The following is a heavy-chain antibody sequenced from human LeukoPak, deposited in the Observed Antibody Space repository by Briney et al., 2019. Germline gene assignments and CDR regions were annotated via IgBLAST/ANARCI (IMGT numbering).Heavy chain of an antibody. D-gene: IGHD3-3*01. J-gene: IGHJ1*01. Sequence: GGSLRLSCAASGFTVSSNYMSWVRQAPGKGLEWVSVIYSGASTYYADSVKGRFTISRDNSKNTLYLQMNSLRAEDTAVYYCARDRSGYFQNWGQGTLLTVSS. CDR3: ARDRSGYFQN. V-gene: IGHV3-66*01. CDR1: GFTVSSNY. CDR2: IYSGAST.